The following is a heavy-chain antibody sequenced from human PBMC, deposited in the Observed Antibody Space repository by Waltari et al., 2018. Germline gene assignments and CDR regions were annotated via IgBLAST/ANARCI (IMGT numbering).Heavy chain of an antibody. CDR3: ATPFYNWDDPLHS. CDR1: GTACSNSA. D-gene: IGHD1-20*01. J-gene: IGHJ4*02. Sequence: EVQLVESGGDLVRPGGARRPHWPGPGTACSNSAIHGVRLAPGTGLGWVSGISVSDATYYADSVKGRFTISRDTSKNTVFLQMNGLRAEDTAVYYCATPFYNWDDPLHSWGQGTLVTVSS. CDR2: ISVSDAT. V-gene: IGHV3-23*04.